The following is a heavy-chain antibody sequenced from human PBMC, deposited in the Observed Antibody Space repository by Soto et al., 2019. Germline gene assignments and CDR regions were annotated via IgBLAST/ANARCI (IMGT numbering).Heavy chain of an antibody. Sequence: SVKVSCKASGGTFSSYAISWVRQAPGQGLEWMGGIIPIFGTANYAQKFQGRVTITADESTSTAYMELSSLRSEDTAVYYCARGKVAAYYYYGMDVWGQGTTVTVSS. CDR3: ARGKVAAYYYYGMDV. D-gene: IGHD6-19*01. V-gene: IGHV1-69*13. J-gene: IGHJ6*02. CDR2: IIPIFGTA. CDR1: GGTFSSYA.